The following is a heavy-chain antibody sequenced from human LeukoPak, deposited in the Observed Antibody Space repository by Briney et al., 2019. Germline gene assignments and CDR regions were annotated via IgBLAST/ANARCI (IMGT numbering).Heavy chain of an antibody. D-gene: IGHD5-18*01. V-gene: IGHV7-4-1*02. CDR1: GYTINTYA. CDR3: ARDIERGYGPFDY. CDR2: INTNTGNP. Sequence: ASVKVSCKASGYTINTYAMNWVRQAPGQWLEWMGWINTNTGNPTYAQGFTGRFVFSLDTSVSTAYLQISSLKAEDTAVYYCARDIERGYGPFDYWGQGTLVTVSS. J-gene: IGHJ4*02.